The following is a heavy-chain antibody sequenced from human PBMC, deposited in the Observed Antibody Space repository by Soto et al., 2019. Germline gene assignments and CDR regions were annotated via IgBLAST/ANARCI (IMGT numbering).Heavy chain of an antibody. V-gene: IGHV4-30-4*08. CDR2: TYYRGYT. CDR3: ASSSLYGMDV. Sequence: LSLTCSVSGGFISSGCYYCSWSLQPAGKGLHWIGNTYYRGYTYSNPSLKSRLIISLDTSKNPFSLKVGSVTAADSAGYYCASSSLYGMDVRGQGTTVTVSS. CDR1: GGFISSGCYY. J-gene: IGHJ6*02.